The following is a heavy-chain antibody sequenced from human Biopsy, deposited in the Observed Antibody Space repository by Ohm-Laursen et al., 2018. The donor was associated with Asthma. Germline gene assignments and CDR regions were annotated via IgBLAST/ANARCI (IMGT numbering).Heavy chain of an antibody. J-gene: IGHJ4*02. CDR2: IYSGGTS. D-gene: IGHD6-19*01. CDR3: ARGDSSGWSHYYFDY. V-gene: IGHV3-53*01. CDR1: GFTVSRDH. Sequence: LRPSCTASGFTVSRDHMFWVRQAPGKGLEWVSVIYSGGTSHTADSVRGRFTISRDFSKNTLHLQMHSLRAEDTAVYYCARGDSSGWSHYYFDYWGQGTLVTVSS.